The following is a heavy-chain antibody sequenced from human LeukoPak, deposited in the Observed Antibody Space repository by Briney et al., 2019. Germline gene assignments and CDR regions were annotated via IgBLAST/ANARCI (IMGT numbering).Heavy chain of an antibody. CDR3: TRDTGENSGWSYYYYYYMDV. CDR1: GFTFGDYA. V-gene: IGHV3-49*03. CDR2: IRSKAYGGTT. Sequence: PGGSLRLSCTASGFTFGDYAMSWFRQAPGKGLEWVGFIRSKAYGGTTEYAASVKGRFTISRDDSKSIAYLQMNSLKTEDTAVYYCTRDTGENSGWSYYYYYYMDVWGKGTTVTVSS. J-gene: IGHJ6*03. D-gene: IGHD6-19*01.